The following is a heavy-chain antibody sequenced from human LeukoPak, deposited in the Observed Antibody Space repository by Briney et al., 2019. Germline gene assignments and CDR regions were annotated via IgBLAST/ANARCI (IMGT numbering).Heavy chain of an antibody. CDR1: GGTFSSYA. D-gene: IGHD2-2*01. V-gene: IGHV1-69*04. J-gene: IGHJ3*02. Sequence: ASVKVSCKASGGTFSSYAISWVRQAPGQGLEWMGRIIPILGIANYAQKFQGRVTITADKSTSTAYMELSSPRSEDTAVYYCARGAAIDDAFDIWGQGTMVTVSS. CDR2: IIPILGIA. CDR3: ARGAAIDDAFDI.